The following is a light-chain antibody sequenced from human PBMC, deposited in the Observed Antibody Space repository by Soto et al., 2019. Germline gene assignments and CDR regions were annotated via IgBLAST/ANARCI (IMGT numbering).Light chain of an antibody. CDR2: EAS. CDR3: QHYDTYSPMWT. V-gene: IGKV1-5*03. J-gene: IGKJ1*01. CDR1: QSINW. Sequence: DIQLAQSPSTLSASVGDRITITCRATQSINWLAWYQQKPGKAPKLLIFEASRLESGVPSRFSGSGSGTEFTLTISSLQPDDFGTYHSQHYDTYSPMWTFGQGTKVDVK.